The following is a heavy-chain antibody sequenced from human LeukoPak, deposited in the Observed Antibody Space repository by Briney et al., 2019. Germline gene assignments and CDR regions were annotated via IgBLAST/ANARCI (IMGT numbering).Heavy chain of an antibody. CDR2: IIPIFGTA. Sequence: ASVKVSCKASGDTFSSYAISWVRQAPGQGLEWMGGIIPIFGTANYAQKFQGRVTITADESTSTAYMELSSLRSEDTAVYYCARDSMRIEVTGRPGLDFDYWGQGTLVTVSS. CDR3: ARDSMRIEVTGRPGLDFDY. CDR1: GDTFSSYA. D-gene: IGHD2-15*01. V-gene: IGHV1-69*13. J-gene: IGHJ4*02.